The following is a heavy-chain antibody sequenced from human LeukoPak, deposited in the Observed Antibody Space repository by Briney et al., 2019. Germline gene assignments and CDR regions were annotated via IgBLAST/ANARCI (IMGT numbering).Heavy chain of an antibody. Sequence: GGSLRLSCAASGFTFRSYAMHWVRQAPGKGREWGAVISYYGSNKYYADSVKGRFTISRDNSKSTLYLQMNSLRAEDTAVYYCARAGIRWELLHSVAFDIWGQGTMVTVSS. CDR3: ARAGIRWELLHSVAFDI. CDR2: ISYYGSNK. D-gene: IGHD1-26*01. CDR1: GFTFRSYA. V-gene: IGHV3-30-3*01. J-gene: IGHJ3*02.